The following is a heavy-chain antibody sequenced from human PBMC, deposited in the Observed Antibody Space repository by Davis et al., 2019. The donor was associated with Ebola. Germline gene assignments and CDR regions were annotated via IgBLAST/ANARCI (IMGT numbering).Heavy chain of an antibody. J-gene: IGHJ6*03. D-gene: IGHD6-13*01. V-gene: IGHV1-69*13. Sequence: SVKVSCKVSGYTLTELSMHWVRQAPGQGLEWMGGIIPIFPTANYAQKFQGRVTITADESTSTAYMELRSLRSDDTAVYYCARSIAAAGYYYYYMDVWGKGTTVTVSS. CDR2: IIPIFPTA. CDR3: ARSIAAAGYYYYYMDV. CDR1: GYTLTELS.